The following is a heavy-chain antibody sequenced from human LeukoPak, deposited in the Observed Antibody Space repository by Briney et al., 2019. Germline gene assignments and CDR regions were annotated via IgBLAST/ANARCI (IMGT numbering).Heavy chain of an antibody. D-gene: IGHD1-26*01. V-gene: IGHV1-8*02. CDR2: MNPNSGNT. CDR3: ATVSSGSYWTRPRSDY. CDR1: GYTFTSYD. J-gene: IGHJ4*02. Sequence: ASVKVSCKASGYTFTSYDINWVRQATGQGLEWMGWMNPNSGNTGYAQKFQGRVTMTEDTSTDTAYMELSSLRSEDTAVYYCATVSSGSYWTRPRSDYWGQGTLVTVSS.